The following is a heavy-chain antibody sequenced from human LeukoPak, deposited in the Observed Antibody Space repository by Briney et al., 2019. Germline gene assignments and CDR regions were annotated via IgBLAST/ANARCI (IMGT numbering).Heavy chain of an antibody. CDR3: ATYSGAHHKTFDD. J-gene: IGHJ4*02. D-gene: IGHD1-26*01. CDR1: GFTFSSYN. CDR2: IKQDESEK. Sequence: GGSLRLSCAASGFTFSSYNMNWVRQAPGEGLEWVANIKQDESEKDYVDSVKGRFTISRDNAKNSLYLQMNSLRPEDTALYYCATYSGAHHKTFDDWGQGTLVTVSS. V-gene: IGHV3-7*03.